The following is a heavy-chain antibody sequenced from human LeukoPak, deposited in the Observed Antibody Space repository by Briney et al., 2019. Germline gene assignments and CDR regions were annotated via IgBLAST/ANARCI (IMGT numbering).Heavy chain of an antibody. Sequence: GGSLRLSCAGSGFTISSFEMNWLRQAPGKGLEWVSFISTSGTTIYYADSVKGRFTISRDNAKNSLYLQMNSLRAEDTAVYYCARRFWGLDYWGQGTLVTVSS. CDR3: ARRFWGLDY. J-gene: IGHJ4*02. D-gene: IGHD3-16*01. CDR1: GFTISSFE. V-gene: IGHV3-48*03. CDR2: ISTSGTTI.